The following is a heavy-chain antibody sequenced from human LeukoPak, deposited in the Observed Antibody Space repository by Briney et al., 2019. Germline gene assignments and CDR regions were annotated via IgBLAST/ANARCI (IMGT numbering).Heavy chain of an antibody. J-gene: IGHJ6*03. CDR1: GGSISSYY. V-gene: IGHV4-4*07. D-gene: IGHD2-21*02. Sequence: PSDTLSLTCTVSGGSISSYYWSWIRQPAGKGLEWIGRIYTSGSTNYNPSLKSRVTMSVDKSKNQFSLKLSSVTAADTAVYYCATSGDYCGGDCYSGYYYYMDVWGKGTTVTVSS. CDR2: IYTSGST. CDR3: ATSGDYCGGDCYSGYYYYMDV.